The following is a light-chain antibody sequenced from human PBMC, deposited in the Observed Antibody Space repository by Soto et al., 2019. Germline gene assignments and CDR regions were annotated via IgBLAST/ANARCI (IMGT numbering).Light chain of an antibody. V-gene: IGKV3-20*01. Sequence: IVLTQYPGTLSLSPGERATLSCRASQSVSSSYLAWYQQKPGQAPRLLIYGASSRATDSPDRFSGSGSGTDFSLTISRLRPEDFAVYYCQQYWTLGPRNKVYI. CDR2: GAS. J-gene: IGKJ3*01. CDR3: QQYWT. CDR1: QSVSSSY.